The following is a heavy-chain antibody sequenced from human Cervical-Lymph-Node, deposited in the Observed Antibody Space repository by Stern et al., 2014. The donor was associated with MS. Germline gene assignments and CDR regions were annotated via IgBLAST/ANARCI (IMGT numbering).Heavy chain of an antibody. Sequence: EVQLVESGGGLVKPGGSLRLSCAASGFTFSSYSMNWVRQAPGKGLAWVSSISSSSSYIYYADSVKGRFTISRDNAKNSLYLQMNSLRAEDTAVYYCARDQGDYYYYGMDVWGQGTTVTVSS. CDR3: ARDQGDYYYYGMDV. V-gene: IGHV3-21*01. J-gene: IGHJ6*02. CDR1: GFTFSSYS. CDR2: ISSSSSYI. D-gene: IGHD3-16*01.